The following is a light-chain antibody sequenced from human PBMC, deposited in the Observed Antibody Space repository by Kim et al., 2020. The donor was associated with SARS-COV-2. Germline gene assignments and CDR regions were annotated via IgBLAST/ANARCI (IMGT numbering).Light chain of an antibody. CDR2: GKN. J-gene: IGLJ1*01. CDR1: SLRRSY. V-gene: IGLV3-19*01. CDR3: NSRDSTGNSYV. Sequence: SSALTQDPAVSVALGQTVRITCQGDSLRRSYGSWYQQKPGQAPVLVMYGKNNRPSGVLDRFSGSSSGNTTSLTITGAQAEDEADYYCNSRDSTGNSYVFGTGTKVTVL.